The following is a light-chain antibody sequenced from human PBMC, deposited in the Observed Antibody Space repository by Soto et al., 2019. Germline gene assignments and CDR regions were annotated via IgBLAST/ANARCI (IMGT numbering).Light chain of an antibody. V-gene: IGKV3-20*01. CDR3: QQYESSPLT. CDR1: QSIGSSY. CDR2: GTS. J-gene: IGKJ2*01. Sequence: EIVLTQSPGTLSLSPGERATLSCRASQSIGSSYLAWYQQKPGQAPTLLIYGTSSRATGIPDRFSGSGSGTDVTLTSSRLEPEDFAVYFCQQYESSPLTFGQGTKLEIK.